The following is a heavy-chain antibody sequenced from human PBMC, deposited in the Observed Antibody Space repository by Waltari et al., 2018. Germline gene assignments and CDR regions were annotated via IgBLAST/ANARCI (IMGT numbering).Heavy chain of an antibody. CDR1: GGSFSGYY. J-gene: IGHJ6*03. V-gene: IGHV3-21*01. D-gene: IGHD2-2*02. CDR2: ISSSSSYI. Sequence: VQLQQWGAGLLKPSETLSLTCAVYGGSFSGYYWSWIRQPPGTGLEWVSSISSSSSYIYYADSVKGRFTISRDNAKNSLYLQMNSLRAEDTAVYYCARAIGAAYCSSTSCYKGYMDVWGKGTTVTVSS. CDR3: ARAIGAAYCSSTSCYKGYMDV.